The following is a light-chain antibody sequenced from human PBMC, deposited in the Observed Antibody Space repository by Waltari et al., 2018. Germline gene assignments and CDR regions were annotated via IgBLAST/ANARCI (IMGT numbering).Light chain of an antibody. Sequence: DIQMTQSPSSLSASVGDRVTITCRANQTISNFLNWYQQKPGKAPNLLIYTAYNLQGGVPSRFSGSGSGTDFTLTISSLQPEDFAIYYCQQSHSTPRTFGQGTKVEF. J-gene: IGKJ1*01. CDR2: TAY. CDR1: QTISNF. CDR3: QQSHSTPRT. V-gene: IGKV1-39*01.